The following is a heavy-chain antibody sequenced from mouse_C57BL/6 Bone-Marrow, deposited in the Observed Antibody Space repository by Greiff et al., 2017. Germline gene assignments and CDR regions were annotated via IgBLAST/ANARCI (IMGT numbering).Heavy chain of an antibody. Sequence: VQLQQPGAELVKPGASVKMSCKASGYTFTSYWITWVKQRPGQGLEWIGDIYPGSGSTNYNEKFKSKATLTVDTSSSTAYMQLSSLTSEDSAVYCCARFGGNWANWYFDVWGTGTTVTVSS. J-gene: IGHJ1*03. CDR3: ARFGGNWANWYFDV. CDR2: IYPGSGST. CDR1: GYTFTSYW. V-gene: IGHV1-55*01. D-gene: IGHD4-1*01.